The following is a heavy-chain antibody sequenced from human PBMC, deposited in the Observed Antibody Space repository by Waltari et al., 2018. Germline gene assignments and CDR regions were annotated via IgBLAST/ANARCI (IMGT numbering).Heavy chain of an antibody. D-gene: IGHD3-10*01. V-gene: IGHV4-30-4*08. CDR3: ARIAGGDAFDI. CDR2: NYYKGST. CDR1: GGSISSGDYY. Sequence: QVQLQESGPGLVKPSQTLSLTCTVSGGSISSGDYYWSWIRQPPGKGLEWIGYNYYKGSTSYNPSLKRRVTISVDTSKNQFSLKLSPVTAADTAVYYCARIAGGDAFDIWGQGTMVTVSS. J-gene: IGHJ3*02.